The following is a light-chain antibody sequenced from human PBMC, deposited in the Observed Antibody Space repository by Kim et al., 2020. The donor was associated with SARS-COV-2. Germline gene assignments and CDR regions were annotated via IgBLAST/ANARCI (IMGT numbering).Light chain of an antibody. J-gene: IGKJ5*01. Sequence: ASVGDRVTITCQASQDIRNYLNWYQHKPGKAPNLLIYHASKLERGVPSRFSGSGSGTDFTFTISSLQPEDFATYYCQQFEDFPITFGQGTRLDIK. CDR3: QQFEDFPIT. CDR1: QDIRNY. V-gene: IGKV1-33*01. CDR2: HAS.